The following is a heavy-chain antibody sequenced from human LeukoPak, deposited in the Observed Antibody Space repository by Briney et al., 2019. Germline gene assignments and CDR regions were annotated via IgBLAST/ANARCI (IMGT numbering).Heavy chain of an antibody. CDR2: MNPNSGNT. J-gene: IGHJ6*03. Sequence: ASVKVSCKASGYTFTSYDINWVRQATGQGLEWMGWMNPNSGNTGYAQKFQGRVTMTRNTSISTAYMELSSLRSEDTAVYYCARDGVATDPMDVWGKGTTVTVSS. V-gene: IGHV1-8*01. CDR3: ARDGVATDPMDV. D-gene: IGHD5-12*01. CDR1: GYTFTSYD.